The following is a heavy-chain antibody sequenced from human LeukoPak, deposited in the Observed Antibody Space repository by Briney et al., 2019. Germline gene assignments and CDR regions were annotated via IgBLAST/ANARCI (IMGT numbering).Heavy chain of an antibody. D-gene: IGHD4-17*01. CDR3: ARNQTAYGAPLG. CDR2: IYHSGST. CDR1: GGSISSGGYS. J-gene: IGHJ4*02. Sequence: SETLSLTCAVSGGSISSGGYSWSWIRQPPGKGLEWIGYIYHSGSTYYNPSLKSRVTISVDRSKNQFSLKLSSVTAADTAVYYCARNQTAYGAPLGWGQGTLVTVSS. V-gene: IGHV4-30-2*01.